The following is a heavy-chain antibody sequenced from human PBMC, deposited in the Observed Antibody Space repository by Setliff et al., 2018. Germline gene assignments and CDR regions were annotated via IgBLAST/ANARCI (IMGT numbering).Heavy chain of an antibody. CDR3: AREFTRYYNFWSAHRYYMDV. CDR2: INAGNGNT. CDR1: GYTFTSYA. J-gene: IGHJ6*03. Sequence: ASVKVSCKASGYTFTSYAMHWVRQAPGQRLEWMGWINAGNGNTKYSQKFQGRVTITRDTSASTAYMELSRLRSEDTAVYYCAREFTRYYNFWSAHRYYMDVWGKGTTVTVSS. D-gene: IGHD3-3*01. V-gene: IGHV1-3*01.